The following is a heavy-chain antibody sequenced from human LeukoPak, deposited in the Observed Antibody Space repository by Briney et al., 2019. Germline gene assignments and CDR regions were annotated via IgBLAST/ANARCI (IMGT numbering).Heavy chain of an antibody. CDR1: GYSISSGYY. D-gene: IGHD3-10*01. Sequence: PSETLSLTCAVSGYSISSGYYWGWIRQPPGKGLEWFGSIYHSGSTYYNPSLKSRVTISVDTSKNQFSLKLSSVTAADTAVYYCARRITMVRGVIISLLYFDYWGQGTLVTVSS. V-gene: IGHV4-38-2*01. CDR2: IYHSGST. J-gene: IGHJ4*02. CDR3: ARRITMVRGVIISLLYFDY.